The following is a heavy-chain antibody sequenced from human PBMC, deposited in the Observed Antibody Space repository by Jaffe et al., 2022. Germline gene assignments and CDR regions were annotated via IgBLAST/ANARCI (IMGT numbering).Heavy chain of an antibody. Sequence: EVQLLESGGGLVQPGGSLRLSCAASGFTFSSYSMSWVRQAPGKGLDWVSVIGGSGVVTFYTDSVRGRFTISRDNSKNTLYLQMNSLRAEDTAIYYCAKDPSPASCRGGGCYGFWGQGTMVTVSS. D-gene: IGHD2-15*01. V-gene: IGHV3-23*01. CDR2: IGGSGVVT. J-gene: IGHJ3*01. CDR1: GFTFSSYS. CDR3: AKDPSPASCRGGGCYGF.